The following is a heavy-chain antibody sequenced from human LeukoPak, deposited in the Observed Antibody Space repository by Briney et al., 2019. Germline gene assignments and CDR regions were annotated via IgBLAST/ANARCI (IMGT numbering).Heavy chain of an antibody. CDR1: GYTFTSYA. V-gene: IGHV1-3*01. Sequence: GASVKVSCKASGYTFTSYAMHWVRQAPGQRLEWMGWIDAGNGNTKYSQKFQGRVTITRDTSASTAYMELSSLRSEDTAVYYCARETLYGFPDYWGQGTLVTVSS. CDR3: ARETLYGFPDY. CDR2: IDAGNGNT. J-gene: IGHJ4*02. D-gene: IGHD4-17*01.